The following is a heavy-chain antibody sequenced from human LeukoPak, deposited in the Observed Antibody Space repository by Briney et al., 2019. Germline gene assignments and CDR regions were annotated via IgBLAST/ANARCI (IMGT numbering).Heavy chain of an antibody. CDR1: GGSISSSGYY. V-gene: IGHV4-31*03. CDR3: ARDGDGYTKLDY. Sequence: SETLSLTRTVSGGSISSSGYYWSWSRQHPGKGLEWIGYIYHSGRTYYNPSLKSRTTISVDTSTNQFSLKLSSVSAADTAVYYCARDGDGYTKLDYWGPGTLVTVSS. CDR2: IYHSGRT. J-gene: IGHJ4*02. D-gene: IGHD5-24*01.